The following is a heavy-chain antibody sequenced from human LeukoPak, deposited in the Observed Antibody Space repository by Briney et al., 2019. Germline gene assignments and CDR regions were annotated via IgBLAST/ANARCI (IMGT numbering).Heavy chain of an antibody. CDR1: GFAFSTYA. CDR2: ISYDGSYK. CDR3: ARARLQWEVRYPRFDS. Sequence: GRSLRLSCSASGFAFSTYAMHWVRQAPGKGLEWGAVISYDGSYKDYGDPVKGRFTLSRDNSKSTVFLEMSSLRAEDTAVYHCARARLQWEVRYPRFDSWGQGTLVTVSS. D-gene: IGHD1-26*01. J-gene: IGHJ4*02. V-gene: IGHV3-30*03.